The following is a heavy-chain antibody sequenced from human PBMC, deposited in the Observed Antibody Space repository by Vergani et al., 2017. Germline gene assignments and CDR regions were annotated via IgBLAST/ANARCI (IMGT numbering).Heavy chain of an antibody. CDR2: INPNNGDI. CDR3: ARDARLYSIYDGHCDH. CDR1: GGTFSSYT. V-gene: IGHV1-2*02. Sequence: QVQLVQSGAEVKKPGSSVKVSCKASGGTFSSYTISWVRQAPGQGFEWMAWINPNNGDIEASHIFEDRITLTRDTSINTAYMELSTLTSDDTAIYYCARDARLYSIYDGHCDHWGQGTLVTVSS. J-gene: IGHJ4*02. D-gene: IGHD5/OR15-5a*01.